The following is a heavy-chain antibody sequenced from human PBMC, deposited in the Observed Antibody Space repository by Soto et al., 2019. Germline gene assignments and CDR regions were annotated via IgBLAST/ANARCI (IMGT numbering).Heavy chain of an antibody. CDR1: GGPISSGPDY. CDR3: ARHFLPHYGEYAPYFQH. Sequence: QLQLQESGPGLVKPSETLSLTCSVSGGPISSGPDYSAWIRQPPGKGLEWIANIYYSGSTYYNPSFKSRVNISVNTSKNQFSLKVNSVTAADTAAYYCARHFLPHYGEYAPYFQHWGQGTLVIVSS. D-gene: IGHD4-17*01. V-gene: IGHV4-39*01. CDR2: IYYSGST. J-gene: IGHJ1*01.